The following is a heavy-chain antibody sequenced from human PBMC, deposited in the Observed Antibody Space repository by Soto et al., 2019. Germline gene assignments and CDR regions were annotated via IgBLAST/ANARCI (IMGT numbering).Heavy chain of an antibody. D-gene: IGHD3-16*01. CDR3: TKGGHVDD. V-gene: IGHV3-7*01. CDR2: IKQGGGEK. CDR1: GFMFSNFW. Sequence: EVQLVESGGGLVQPGGSLRLSCAASGFMFSNFWMTWVRQAPGKGLEWVANIKQGGGEKHYVDSVEGRFTISRDNAKNSLYLQMNSLRAEATAVYYCTKGGHVDDWGQGTLVTVAS. J-gene: IGHJ4*02.